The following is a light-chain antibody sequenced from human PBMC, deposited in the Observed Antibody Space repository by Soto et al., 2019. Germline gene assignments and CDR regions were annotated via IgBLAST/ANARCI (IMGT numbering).Light chain of an antibody. J-gene: IGKJ1*01. CDR2: GAS. Sequence: EIVMTQSPATLSVSPGERATLSCRASQSVNSNLAWYQQKPGQAPRLLIYGASTRATGIPAWFSGSGSGTEFTLTISSLQSEDFAVYYCQQYNNWLWTFGQGTKVEIK. CDR1: QSVNSN. V-gene: IGKV3-15*01. CDR3: QQYNNWLWT.